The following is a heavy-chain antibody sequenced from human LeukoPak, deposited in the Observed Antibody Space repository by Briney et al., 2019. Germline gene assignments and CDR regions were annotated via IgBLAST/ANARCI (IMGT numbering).Heavy chain of an antibody. CDR3: ARTTEGGYTYGYFYYYYMDV. J-gene: IGHJ6*03. D-gene: IGHD5-18*01. V-gene: IGHV4-59*01. CDR1: GGSISSYY. Sequence: TSETLSLTCTVSGGSISSYYWSWIRQPPGKGLEWIGYIYYSGSTNYNPSLKSRVTISVDTSKNQFSLKLSSVTAADTAVYYCARTTEGGYTYGYFYYYYMDVWGKGTTVTISS. CDR2: IYYSGST.